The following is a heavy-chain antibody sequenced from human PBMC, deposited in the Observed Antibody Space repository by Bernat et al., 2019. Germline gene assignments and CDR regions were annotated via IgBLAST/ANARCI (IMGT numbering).Heavy chain of an antibody. D-gene: IGHD6-13*01. CDR3: ARDQGSSFGGY. CDR2: ISYDGSNK. Sequence: VQLVESGGGLIQPGRSLRLSCAASGFTFSSYAMHWVRQAPGKGLEWVAVISYDGSNKYYADSVKGRFTISRDNSKNTLYLQMNSLRAEDTAVYYCARDQGSSFGGYWGQGTLVTVSS. V-gene: IGHV3-30-3*01. CDR1: GFTFSSYA. J-gene: IGHJ4*02.